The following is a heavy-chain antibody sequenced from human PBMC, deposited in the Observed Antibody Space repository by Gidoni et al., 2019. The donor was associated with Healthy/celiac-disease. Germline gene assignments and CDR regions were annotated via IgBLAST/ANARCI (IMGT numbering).Heavy chain of an antibody. J-gene: IGHJ4*02. CDR3: ARPTLSSSWSFDY. CDR1: GGSISSSSYY. D-gene: IGHD6-13*01. CDR2: IYYSGST. V-gene: IGHV4-39*01. Sequence: QLQLQESGPGLVKPSETLSLTCTVSGGSISSSSYYWGWIRQPPGKGLEWIGGIYYSGSTYYNPSLKSRVTISVDTSKNQFSLKLSSVTAADTAVYYCARPTLSSSWSFDYWGQGTLVTVSS.